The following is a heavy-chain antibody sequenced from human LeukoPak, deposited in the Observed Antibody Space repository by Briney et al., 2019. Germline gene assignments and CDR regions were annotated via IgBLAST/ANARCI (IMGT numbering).Heavy chain of an antibody. CDR2: ISGYNGNT. D-gene: IGHD6-19*01. Sequence: GASVKVSCKASGYTFTSYGISWVRQAPGQALEWMGWISGYNGNTNYAQKLQGRVTVTTDTSTSTAYMELRSLRSEDTAVYYCARDFEQWLVQGFDYWGQGTLVTVSS. CDR1: GYTFTSYG. CDR3: ARDFEQWLVQGFDY. V-gene: IGHV1-18*01. J-gene: IGHJ4*02.